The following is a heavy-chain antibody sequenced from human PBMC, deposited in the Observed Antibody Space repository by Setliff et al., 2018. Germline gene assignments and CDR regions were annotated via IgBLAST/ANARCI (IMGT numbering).Heavy chain of an antibody. CDR2: IYTNRRT. J-gene: IGHJ6*03. V-gene: IGHV4-4*07. CDR3: ARGCAAGACYSDYYYNMDV. Sequence: PSETLSLTCTVSGGSISSYSLSWIRQPAGKGLEWIGRIYTNRRTNSKHSLDSRVTMSVDTSKNQFSLKLKSLTAADTAMYYCARGCAAGACYSDYYYNMDVWGKGTTVTVSS. D-gene: IGHD2-15*01. CDR1: GGSISSYS.